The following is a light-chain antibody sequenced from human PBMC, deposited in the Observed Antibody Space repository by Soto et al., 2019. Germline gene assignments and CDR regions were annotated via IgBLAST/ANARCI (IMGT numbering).Light chain of an antibody. CDR3: FFYEATTTYV. Sequence: TKPPSVSVSPGQSITISCTGTSSDVGNYNLVSWYQQHPGKAPKLMIYEGSKRPSGVSNRFSGSKSGNTASLTISFLQAEDEADYYFFFYEATTTYV. CDR2: EGS. J-gene: IGLJ1*01. V-gene: IGLV2-23*01. CDR1: SSDVGNYNL.